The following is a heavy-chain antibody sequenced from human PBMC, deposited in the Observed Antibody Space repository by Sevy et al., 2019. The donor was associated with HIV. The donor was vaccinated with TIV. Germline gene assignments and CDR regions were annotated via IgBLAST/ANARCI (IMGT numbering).Heavy chain of an antibody. J-gene: IGHJ6*02. CDR2: ISGSGGST. CDR3: AKEGYSGHDYGDPTFYYYYGMDV. D-gene: IGHD4-17*01. V-gene: IGHV3-23*01. Sequence: GGSLRLSCAASRFTFSSYAMSWVRQAPGKGLEWVSAISGSGGSTYYADSVKGRFTISRDNSKNTLYLQMNSLRAEDTAVYYCAKEGYSGHDYGDPTFYYYYGMDVWGQGTTVTVSS. CDR1: RFTFSSYA.